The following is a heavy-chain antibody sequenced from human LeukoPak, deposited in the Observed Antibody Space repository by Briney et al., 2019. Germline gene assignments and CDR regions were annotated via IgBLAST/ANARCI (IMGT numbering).Heavy chain of an antibody. CDR1: GFTFSRYW. CDR3: VCDYGGY. D-gene: IGHD4-17*01. CDR2: INRDGGEK. J-gene: IGHJ4*02. Sequence: PGGSLRLSCAASGFTFSRYWMTWVRQAPGKGLEWVANINRDGGEKHYEDSVKGRFTISRDNAKNSLYLQMDSLRADDTAVYYCVCDYGGYWGQGTLVTVSS. V-gene: IGHV3-7*02.